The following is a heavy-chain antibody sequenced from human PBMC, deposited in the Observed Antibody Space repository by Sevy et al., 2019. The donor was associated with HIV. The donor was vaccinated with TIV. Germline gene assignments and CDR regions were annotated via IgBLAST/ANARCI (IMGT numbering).Heavy chain of an antibody. D-gene: IGHD2-8*02. CDR2: IYYSGST. Sequence: SETLSLVCTVSGDSMTSNNYYWGWIRQPPGKGLEWIGSIYYSGSTHYNPSLKSRVTISADTSNNQFSLNLGSVTVADTALYYCAGRRVLVPEIDSWGQGTLVTVSS. V-gene: IGHV4-39*01. CDR1: GDSMTSNNYY. CDR3: AGRRVLVPEIDS. J-gene: IGHJ4*02.